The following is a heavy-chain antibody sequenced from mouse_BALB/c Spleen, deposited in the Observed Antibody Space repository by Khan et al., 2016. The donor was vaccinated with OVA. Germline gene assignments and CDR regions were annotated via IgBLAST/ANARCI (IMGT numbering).Heavy chain of an antibody. Sequence: QVQLQQSGPGLVAPSQNLSINCTVSGFSLSRYNIHWVRQPPGKGLEWLGMIWGGGGTDYNSTLKSRLSISKDNSKSHVFLKVNSLQTDDSAMYYCARAYYRFDGDYAMDYWGQGTSVTVSS. CDR2: IWGGGGT. CDR1: GFSLSRYN. D-gene: IGHD2-14*01. J-gene: IGHJ4*01. V-gene: IGHV2-6-4*01. CDR3: ARAYYRFDGDYAMDY.